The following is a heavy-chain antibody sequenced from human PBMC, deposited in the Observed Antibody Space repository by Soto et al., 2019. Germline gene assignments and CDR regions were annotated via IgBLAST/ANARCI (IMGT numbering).Heavy chain of an antibody. V-gene: IGHV4-4*02. CDR2: IYHSATT. CDR3: ATGGSYCSTTGCLYWYLDL. D-gene: IGHD2-2*01. J-gene: IGHJ2*01. Sequence: QVHLQESGPGLVKASGTLSLTCAVSSGSISSNNWCRLVRQPPGKGLEWIGEIYHSATTNYNPSLKSRVTISVDTSTNQFSLNLNSVTAADTAVDYCATGGSYCSTTGCLYWYLDLWGRGTLVSVSS. CDR1: SGSISSNNW.